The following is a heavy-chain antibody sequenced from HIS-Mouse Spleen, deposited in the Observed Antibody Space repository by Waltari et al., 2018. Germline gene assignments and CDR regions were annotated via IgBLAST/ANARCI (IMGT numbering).Heavy chain of an antibody. CDR1: GFTFSIYG. V-gene: IGHV3-30*18. CDR2: ISYDGSNK. Sequence: QVQLVESGGGVVQPGRSLRLSCAASGFTFSIYGMHWVRQAPGKGLEWVAVISYDGSNKYYADSVKGRFTISRDNSKNTLYLQMNSLRAEDTAVYYCAKGSGTRAEYFQHWGQGTLVTVSS. D-gene: IGHD1-7*01. CDR3: AKGSGTRAEYFQH. J-gene: IGHJ1*01.